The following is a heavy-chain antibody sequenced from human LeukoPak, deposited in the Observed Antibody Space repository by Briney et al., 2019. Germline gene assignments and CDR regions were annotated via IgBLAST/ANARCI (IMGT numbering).Heavy chain of an antibody. CDR3: ASSRGWQPSIDY. V-gene: IGHV4-59*08. CDR1: GGSISNNY. J-gene: IGHJ4*02. D-gene: IGHD6-19*01. CDR2: SYYSGST. Sequence: SETLSLTCTVSGGSISNNYWSWIRQPPGKGLEWIGYSYYSGSTNYNFSLKSRVTISVDTSKNQFSLKLSSVTAADTAVYYCASSRGWQPSIDYWGQGTLVTVSS.